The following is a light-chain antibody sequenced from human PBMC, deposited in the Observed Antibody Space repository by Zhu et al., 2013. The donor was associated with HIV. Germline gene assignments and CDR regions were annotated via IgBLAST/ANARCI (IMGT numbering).Light chain of an antibody. J-gene: IGKJ4*01. CDR2: AAS. Sequence: DIQMTQSPSSLSASVGDRVTITCRASQGISTLLNWYQQKPGKAPKVLIYAASSLQSGVPSRFSGSGSGTNFSLTISSLQPEDFATYYCQQSYSTLALSFGGGTKVEIK. CDR1: QGISTL. V-gene: IGKV1-39*01. CDR3: QQSYSTLALS.